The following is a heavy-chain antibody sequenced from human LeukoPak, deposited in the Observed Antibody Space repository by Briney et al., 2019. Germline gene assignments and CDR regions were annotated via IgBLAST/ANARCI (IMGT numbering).Heavy chain of an antibody. V-gene: IGHV4-61*01. CDR1: GGSVSSGSYY. CDR3: ARSGYYYDSSGYYLRYYGMDV. CDR2: IYYSGST. J-gene: IGHJ6*02. D-gene: IGHD3-22*01. Sequence: PSETLSLTCTVSGGSVSSGSYYWSWIRQPPGKGLEWIGYIYYSGSTNYNPSLKSRVTISVDASKYQFSLKLSSVTAADTAVYYCARSGYYYDSSGYYLRYYGMDVWGQGTTVTVSS.